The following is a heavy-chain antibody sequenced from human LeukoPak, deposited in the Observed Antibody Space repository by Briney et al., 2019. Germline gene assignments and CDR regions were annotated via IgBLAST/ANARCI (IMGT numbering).Heavy chain of an antibody. V-gene: IGHV3-48*03. D-gene: IGHD1-1*01. J-gene: IGHJ4*02. Sequence: GGSLRLSGAASGFTFISYEMDWVRQAPGKGLEWVSYISSSGSTIYYADSVKGRFTISRDNAKNSLYLQMNSLRAEDTAVYYCARGGAGTAWLSYYWGQGTLVTVSS. CDR1: GFTFISYE. CDR3: ARGGAGTAWLSYY. CDR2: ISSSGSTI.